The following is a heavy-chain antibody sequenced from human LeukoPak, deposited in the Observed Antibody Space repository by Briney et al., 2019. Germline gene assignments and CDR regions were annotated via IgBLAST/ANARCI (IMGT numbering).Heavy chain of an antibody. CDR2: MNPNSGNT. D-gene: IGHD3-10*01. Sequence: ASVKVSCKASGYTFTSYDINWVRQATGQGLEWMGWMNPNSGNTGYAQKFQGRVTITRNTSISTAYMELSSLRSEDTAVYYCARGGSGSYYHYYYYYYMDVWGKGATVTVSS. V-gene: IGHV1-8*03. CDR3: ARGGSGSYYHYYYYYYMDV. CDR1: GYTFTSYD. J-gene: IGHJ6*03.